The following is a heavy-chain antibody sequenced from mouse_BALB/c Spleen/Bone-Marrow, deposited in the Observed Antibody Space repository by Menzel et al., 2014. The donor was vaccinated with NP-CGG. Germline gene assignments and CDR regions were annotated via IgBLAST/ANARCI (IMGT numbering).Heavy chain of an antibody. CDR3: ARRYYGSTFDY. J-gene: IGHJ2*01. V-gene: IGHV1-4*01. D-gene: IGHD1-1*01. CDR2: INPSSDYT. Sequence: VQLVESGAELARPGASVKMSCKASGYTFTSYTMHWVKQRPGQGLEWIGYINPSSDYTNYNQKFKDKATLTADKSSSTAYMQLSSLTSEDSAVYYCARRYYGSTFDYWGQGTTLTVSS. CDR1: GYTFTSYT.